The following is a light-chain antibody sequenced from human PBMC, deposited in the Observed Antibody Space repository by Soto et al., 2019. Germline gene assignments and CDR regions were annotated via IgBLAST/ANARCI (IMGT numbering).Light chain of an antibody. Sequence: EIVMTQSPATLSVSPGERATLSCRASQSVSRNLAWYQQKPGQAPRLLIYGASTRATGIPARFSGSGSGTGFTLTISSLQSEDFAVYYCQQYNNWRTWTFGQGTKVEIK. CDR1: QSVSRN. CDR3: QQYNNWRTWT. V-gene: IGKV3-15*01. CDR2: GAS. J-gene: IGKJ1*01.